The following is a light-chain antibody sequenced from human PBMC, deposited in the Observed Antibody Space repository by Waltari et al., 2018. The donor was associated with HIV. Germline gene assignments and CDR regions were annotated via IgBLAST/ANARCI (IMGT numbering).Light chain of an antibody. CDR3: AAWDARLNEYL. CDR1: NSNVGRHV. CDR2: GDN. J-gene: IGLJ1*01. Sequence: QSVLTQPHSASGTPGQRVIISCSGSNSNVGRHVVHWYQQLPGTAPKLLIYGDNERPSGVPDRFSGSKSGASASLAISDLQSEDEAEYYCAAWDARLNEYLFGTGTKVTVL. V-gene: IGLV1-44*01.